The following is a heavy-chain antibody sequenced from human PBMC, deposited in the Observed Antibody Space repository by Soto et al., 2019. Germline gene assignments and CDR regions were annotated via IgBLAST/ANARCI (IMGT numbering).Heavy chain of an antibody. CDR3: ARTYYDFWSVINWFDP. CDR1: GGSISSSSYY. J-gene: IGHJ5*02. V-gene: IGHV4-39*01. CDR2: IYYSGST. Sequence: SETLSLTCTVSGGSISSSSYYWGWIRQPPGKGLEWIGSIYYSGSTYYNPSLKSRVTISVDTSKNQFSLKLSSVTAADTAVYYCARTYYDFWSVINWFDPWGQGTLVTVSS. D-gene: IGHD3-3*01.